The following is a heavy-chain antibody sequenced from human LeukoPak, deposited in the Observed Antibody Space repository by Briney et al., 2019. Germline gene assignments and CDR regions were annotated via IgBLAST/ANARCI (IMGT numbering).Heavy chain of an antibody. J-gene: IGHJ4*02. V-gene: IGHV4-34*01. D-gene: IGHD3-10*01. CDR3: ARELYGSGKGDDY. CDR2: INHSGST. Sequence: SETLSLTCAVYGGSFSGYYWSWIRQPPGKGLEWIGEINHSGSTNYNPSLKSRVTISVDTSKNQFSLKLSSVTAADTAVYYCARELYGSGKGDDYWGQGTLVTVSS. CDR1: GGSFSGYY.